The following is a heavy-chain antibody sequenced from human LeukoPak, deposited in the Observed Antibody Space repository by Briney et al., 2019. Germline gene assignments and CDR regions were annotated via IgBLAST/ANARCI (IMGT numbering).Heavy chain of an antibody. V-gene: IGHV1-69*04. Sequence: SVKVSCKASGGTFSSYAISWVRQVPGQGLGWMGRIVAMDDIANYAQKFQDRVTITADKSTGTVYMELSSLRSEDTAVYYCASTQKIVEMATIGYYFDYWGQGTLVTVSS. D-gene: IGHD5-24*01. J-gene: IGHJ4*02. CDR3: ASTQKIVEMATIGYYFDY. CDR1: GGTFSSYA. CDR2: IVAMDDIA.